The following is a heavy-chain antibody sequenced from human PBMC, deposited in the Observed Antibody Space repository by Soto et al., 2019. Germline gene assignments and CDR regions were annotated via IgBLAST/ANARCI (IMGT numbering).Heavy chain of an antibody. Sequence: SETLSLTCSLSGGAIGGYYWSWIRQPPGKALEWIGYVSYSGSTDYHPSLKSRVSISIDTSKNQFSLKMISVTAADTDVYYCYRHGYHSGWFFFDSWGQGALVTVSS. CDR3: YRHGYHSGWFFFDS. J-gene: IGHJ5*01. CDR1: GGAIGGYY. D-gene: IGHD6-19*01. V-gene: IGHV4-59*08. CDR2: VSYSGST.